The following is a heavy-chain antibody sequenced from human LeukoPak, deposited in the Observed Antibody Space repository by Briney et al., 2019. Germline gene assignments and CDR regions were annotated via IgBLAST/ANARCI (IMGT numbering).Heavy chain of an antibody. CDR3: ARVGQWRSFGY. CDR1: GITFDDYR. D-gene: IGHD6-19*01. Sequence: GGSLRLSCAVSGITFDDYRMHWVRQAPGKGLEWVSFISWDGGSRYYADSVKGRFTISRDNAKNSLYLQMNSLRAEDTAVYYCARVGQWRSFGYWGQGTLVTVSS. V-gene: IGHV3-43*01. J-gene: IGHJ4*02. CDR2: ISWDGGSR.